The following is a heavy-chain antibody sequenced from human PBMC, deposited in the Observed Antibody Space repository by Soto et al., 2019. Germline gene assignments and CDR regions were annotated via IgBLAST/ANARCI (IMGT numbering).Heavy chain of an antibody. V-gene: IGHV1-2*04. CDR2: INPNSGNT. J-gene: IGHJ5*02. Sequence: EASVKVSCKASGYRFTSYGIGWVRQAPGQGLEWMGWINPNSGNTNYAQNLQGWVTMTRDTSISTAYMELSRLRSDDTAVYYCARGMRWFGPWGQGTLVTVSS. CDR1: GYRFTSYG. CDR3: ARGMRWFGP.